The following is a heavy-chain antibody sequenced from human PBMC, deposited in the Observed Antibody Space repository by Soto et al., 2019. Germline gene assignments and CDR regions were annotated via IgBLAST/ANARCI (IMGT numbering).Heavy chain of an antibody. J-gene: IGHJ3*02. CDR3: ASDLLSGYESHDALDI. Sequence: GESLKISCTGSGYSFTSSWIAWVRQMPGKGLEWMGIIYPGDSHTTYSPSFQGQVTISADKSTSTAYLQWSSLKASDTAMYYCASDLLSGYESHDALDIWGQGTMVTVSS. D-gene: IGHD5-12*01. CDR1: GYSFTSSW. CDR2: IYPGDSHT. V-gene: IGHV5-51*01.